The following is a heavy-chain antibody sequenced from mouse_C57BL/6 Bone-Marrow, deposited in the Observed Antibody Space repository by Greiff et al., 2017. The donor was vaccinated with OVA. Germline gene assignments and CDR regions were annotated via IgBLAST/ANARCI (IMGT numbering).Heavy chain of an antibody. D-gene: IGHD1-1*01. J-gene: IGHJ2*01. Sequence: VQLHQPGAELVKPGASVKLSCKASGYTFTSYWMHWVKQRPGQGLEWIGMIHPNSGSTNYNEKFKSKATLTVDKSSSTAYMQLSSLTSEDSAVYYCASDYYGSSRGGDYWGQGTTLTVSS. CDR1: GYTFTSYW. CDR3: ASDYYGSSRGGDY. CDR2: IHPNSGST. V-gene: IGHV1-64*01.